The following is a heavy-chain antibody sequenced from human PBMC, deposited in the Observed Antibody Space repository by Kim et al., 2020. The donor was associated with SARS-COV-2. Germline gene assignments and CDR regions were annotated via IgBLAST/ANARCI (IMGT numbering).Heavy chain of an antibody. CDR3: ARTSMVRGVTIDY. D-gene: IGHD3-10*01. V-gene: IGHV4-34*01. J-gene: IGHJ4*02. Sequence: YNPSLKSRVTISVDTSKNQFSLKLSSVTAADTAVYYCARTSMVRGVTIDYWGQGTLVTVSS.